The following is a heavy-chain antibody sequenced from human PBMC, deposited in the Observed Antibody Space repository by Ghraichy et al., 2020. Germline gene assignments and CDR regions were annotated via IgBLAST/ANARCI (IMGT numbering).Heavy chain of an antibody. J-gene: IGHJ4*01. CDR3: ARESRWAAPGTE. D-gene: IGHD6-13*01. V-gene: IGHV4-61*01. CDR2: IYYSVST. CDR1: GGSVSIGSYY. Sequence: SETLSLTCAVSGGSVSIGSYYWSWIRQPPGKGLEWIGYIYYSVSTTYNPSLKSRVTISIDTSKNQFSLKLTSVTAADTAVYYCARESRWAAPGTEWGHGTLVPVSS.